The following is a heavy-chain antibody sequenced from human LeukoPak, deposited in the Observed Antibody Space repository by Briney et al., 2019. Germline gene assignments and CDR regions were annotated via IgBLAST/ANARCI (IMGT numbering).Heavy chain of an antibody. CDR3: ARAGPHFKPWDV. V-gene: IGHV1-2*02. CDR1: GYTFTGYY. D-gene: IGHD3-3*02. Sequence: ASVKLSCTASGYTFTGYYMHWVRQAPGQGLEWMGWINPNSGGTNYAQKFQGRVTMTRDTSISTAYMELSRLRSDDTAVYYCARAGPHFKPWDVWGKGTTVTISS. J-gene: IGHJ6*04. CDR2: INPNSGGT.